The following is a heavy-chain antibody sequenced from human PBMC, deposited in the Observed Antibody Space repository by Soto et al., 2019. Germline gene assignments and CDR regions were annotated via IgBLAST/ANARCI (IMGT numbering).Heavy chain of an antibody. Sequence: PSETLSLTCTVSGGSISSGDYYWSWIRQPPGKGLEWIGYIYYSGSTYYNPSLKSRVTISVDTSKNQFSLKLSSVTAADTAVYYCARDDYGDPGLDYWGQGTLVTVSS. J-gene: IGHJ4*02. CDR2: IYYSGST. D-gene: IGHD4-17*01. CDR3: ARDDYGDPGLDY. V-gene: IGHV4-30-4*01. CDR1: GGSISSGDYY.